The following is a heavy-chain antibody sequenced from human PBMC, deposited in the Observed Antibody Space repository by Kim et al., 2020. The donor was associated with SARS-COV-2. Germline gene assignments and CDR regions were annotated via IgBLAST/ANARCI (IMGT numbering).Heavy chain of an antibody. Sequence: IYAQKFQGRVTMTEDTSTDTAYMELSCLRSEDTAVYYCATGYGSGSCFDYWGQGTLVTVSS. CDR3: ATGYGSGSCFDY. J-gene: IGHJ4*02. V-gene: IGHV1-24*01. D-gene: IGHD3-10*01.